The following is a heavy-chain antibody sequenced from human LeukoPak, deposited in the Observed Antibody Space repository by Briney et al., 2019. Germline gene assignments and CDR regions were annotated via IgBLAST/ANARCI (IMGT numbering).Heavy chain of an antibody. CDR2: INTDGSST. V-gene: IGHV3-74*01. Sequence: GGSLRLSCAASGFTFSSYWMHWVGQAPGKGLVWVSRINTDGSSTSYADSVKGRFTISRDNAKNTRYLQMNSLRAEDMAVYYCTRGDYGFDNWGQGTLVTVSS. D-gene: IGHD4-17*01. J-gene: IGHJ4*02. CDR1: GFTFSSYW. CDR3: TRGDYGFDN.